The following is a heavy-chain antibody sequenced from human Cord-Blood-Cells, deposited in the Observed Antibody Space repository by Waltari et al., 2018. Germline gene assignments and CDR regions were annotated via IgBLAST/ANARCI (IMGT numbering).Heavy chain of an antibody. CDR1: GGSISSSSYY. CDR2: IYYSGCT. J-gene: IGHJ5*02. D-gene: IGHD3-3*01. Sequence: QLQLQESGPGLVKPSETLSLTCTVSGGSISSSSYYWGWIRQPPGKGLEWIGRIYYSGCTYTNTSLKRRVTIAVDTSKNQFSLKLSCVTAADTAVYYCARGRIFGVVIEGWFDPWGQGTLVTVSS. V-gene: IGHV4-39*01. CDR3: ARGRIFGVVIEGWFDP.